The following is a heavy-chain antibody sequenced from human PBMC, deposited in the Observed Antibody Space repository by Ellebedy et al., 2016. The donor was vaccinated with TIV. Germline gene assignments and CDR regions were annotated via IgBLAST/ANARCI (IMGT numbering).Heavy chain of an antibody. CDR2: ISSGGNYK. D-gene: IGHD4-17*01. J-gene: IGHJ4*02. Sequence: PGGSLRLSCAASGFTFSSYGMQWVRQAPGKGLEWVAVISSGGNYKYYADSVKGRFTISRDNSKNTLDLQMNSLRAEDTALYYCTRARITVYGDYDYWGQGALVTVSS. CDR3: TRARITVYGDYDY. CDR1: GFTFSSYG. V-gene: IGHV3-30*03.